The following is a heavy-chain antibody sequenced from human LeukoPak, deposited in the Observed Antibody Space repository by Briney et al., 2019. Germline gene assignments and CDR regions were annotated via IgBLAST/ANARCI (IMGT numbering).Heavy chain of an antibody. CDR3: ATNAGGISPFFDI. J-gene: IGHJ3*02. CDR2: VDPEDRET. Sequence: ASVKVSCKASGYTFTDYYMHWVQQAPGKGLEWMGLVDPEDRETIYAEKFQDRVTITTDTSTDTAYMELSSLRSEDTAVYCCATNAGGISPFFDISGQGTMATVSP. D-gene: IGHD2-8*02. V-gene: IGHV1-69-2*01. CDR1: GYTFTDYY.